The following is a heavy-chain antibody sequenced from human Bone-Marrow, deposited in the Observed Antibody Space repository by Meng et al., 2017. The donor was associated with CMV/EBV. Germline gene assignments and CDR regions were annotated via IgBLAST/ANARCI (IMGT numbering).Heavy chain of an antibody. J-gene: IGHJ4*02. CDR2: IYSGGSST. Sequence: GGSLRLSCAASGFTFSSYAMSWVRQAPGKGLEWVSVIYSGGSSTYYADSVKGRFTISRDNSKNTLYLKMNSLGDEDTAVYYSAKTGGEVGYFDYWGQGTLVTVSS. D-gene: IGHD7-27*01. CDR1: GFTFSSYA. V-gene: IGHV3-23*03. CDR3: AKTGGEVGYFDY.